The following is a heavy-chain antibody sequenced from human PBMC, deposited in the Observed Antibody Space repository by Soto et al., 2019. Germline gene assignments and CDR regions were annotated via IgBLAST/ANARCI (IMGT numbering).Heavy chain of an antibody. J-gene: IGHJ4*02. D-gene: IGHD3-3*01. V-gene: IGHV3-74*01. CDR3: AREYYGLWTGYYTDH. CDR1: GFPFSSYW. Sequence: EVQLVESGGDSVQPGGSLRLSCAASGFPFSSYWMHWVRHPPGKGLEWVSRISGDGTTIYYSDSVTGRFTVSRANAKNTMSLQMSGMGAEDTAVYYCAREYYGLWTGYYTDHWGQGTLVSVSS. CDR2: ISGDGTTI.